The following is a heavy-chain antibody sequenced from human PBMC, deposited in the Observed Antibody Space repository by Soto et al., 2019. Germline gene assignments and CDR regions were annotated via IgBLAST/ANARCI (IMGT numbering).Heavy chain of an antibody. CDR2: ISYDGSNK. J-gene: IGHJ6*02. Sequence: ESGGGVVQPGRSLRLSCAASGFTFSSYAMHWVRQAPGKGLEWVAVISYDGSNKYYADSVKGRFTISRDNSKNTLYLQMNSLRAEDTAVYYCARGNLFDYYYYGMDVWGQGTTVTVSS. V-gene: IGHV3-30-3*01. CDR3: ARGNLFDYYYYGMDV. CDR1: GFTFSSYA. D-gene: IGHD1-1*01.